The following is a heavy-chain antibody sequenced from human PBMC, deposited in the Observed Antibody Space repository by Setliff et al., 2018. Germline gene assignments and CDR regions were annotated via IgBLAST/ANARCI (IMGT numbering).Heavy chain of an antibody. CDR2: IYTSWST. CDR3: ARMSGFQYIDV. V-gene: IGHV4-61*09. CDR1: GDSMNSGSYY. D-gene: IGHD3-3*01. J-gene: IGHJ6*03. Sequence: PSETLSLTCTVSGDSMNSGSYYWSWIRQPAGKEMEWIGQIYTSWSTIYNPSLKSRVTISIDTSKNQFSPELSSVTAADTAVYYCARMSGFQYIDVWGKGTTVTVSS.